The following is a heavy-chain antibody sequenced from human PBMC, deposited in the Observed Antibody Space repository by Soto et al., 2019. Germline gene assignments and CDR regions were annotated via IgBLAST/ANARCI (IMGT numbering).Heavy chain of an antibody. CDR1: GGTFSSYA. Sequence: GASVKVSCKASGGTFSSYAISWVRQAPGQGLEWMGGIIPIFGTANYAQKFQGRVTITADESTSTAYMELSSLRSEDTAVYYCAGGLNDYSIDYWGQGTLVTVSS. CDR3: AGGLNDYSIDY. D-gene: IGHD4-4*01. CDR2: IIPIFGTA. V-gene: IGHV1-69*13. J-gene: IGHJ4*02.